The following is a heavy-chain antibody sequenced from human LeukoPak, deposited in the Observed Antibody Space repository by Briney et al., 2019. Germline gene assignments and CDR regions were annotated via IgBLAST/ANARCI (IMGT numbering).Heavy chain of an antibody. J-gene: IGHJ4*02. Sequence: SETLSLTCTVSGGSISSSSYYWGWIRQPPGKGLEWIGSIYYSGSTYYNPSLKSRVTISVDTSKIQFSLKLSSVTAADTAVYYCARYSSSWLTLDYWGQGTLVTVSS. D-gene: IGHD6-13*01. V-gene: IGHV4-39*01. CDR3: ARYSSSWLTLDY. CDR2: IYYSGST. CDR1: GGSISSSSYY.